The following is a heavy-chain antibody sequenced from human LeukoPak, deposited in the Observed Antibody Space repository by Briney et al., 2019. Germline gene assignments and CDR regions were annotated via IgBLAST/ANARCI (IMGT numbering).Heavy chain of an antibody. V-gene: IGHV1-46*01. CDR1: GYTFTSYY. CDR3: AREIAVPGTDNWFDP. J-gene: IGHJ5*02. Sequence: ASVKVSCKASGYTFTSYYMHWVRQAPGQGLEWMGIINPSGGSTSYAQKFQGRVTMTRDTSTSTVYMELSSLRSEDTAVYYCAREIAVPGTDNWFDPWGQGTLVTVSS. D-gene: IGHD6-19*01. CDR2: INPSGGST.